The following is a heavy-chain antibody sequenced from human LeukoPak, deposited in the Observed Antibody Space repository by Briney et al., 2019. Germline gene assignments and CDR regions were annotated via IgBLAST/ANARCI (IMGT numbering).Heavy chain of an antibody. CDR2: ISYDGSNK. V-gene: IGHV3-30*04. CDR1: GFTLSTYA. Sequence: PGRSLRLSCAASGFTLSTYAMHWVRQAPGKGLEWVAIISYDGSNKYYADSVRGRFTLSRDNSKNTLYLQMNSLRAEDTAVYYCARETSRTGGDYGQEPYFQHWGQGTLVTVSS. J-gene: IGHJ1*01. CDR3: ARETSRTGGDYGQEPYFQH. D-gene: IGHD4-17*01.